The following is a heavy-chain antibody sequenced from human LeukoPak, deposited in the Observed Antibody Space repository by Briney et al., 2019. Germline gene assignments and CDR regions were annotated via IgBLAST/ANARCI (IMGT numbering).Heavy chain of an antibody. CDR2: IYTSGTT. V-gene: IGHV4-4*07. J-gene: IGHJ6*03. CDR3: ARIYRGDILTGTYYYYYYMDV. CDR1: GGSISNYY. Sequence: PSETLSLTCTVSGGSISNYYWSWIRQPAGKGLEWIGRIYTSGTTHYNPSLKSRVTMSVDTSKNQFSLNLSSVTAADTAVYYCARIYRGDILTGTYYYYYYMDVWGKGTTVTISS. D-gene: IGHD3-9*01.